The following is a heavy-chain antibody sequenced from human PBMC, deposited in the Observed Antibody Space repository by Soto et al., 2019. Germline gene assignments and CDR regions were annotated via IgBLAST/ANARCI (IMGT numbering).Heavy chain of an antibody. V-gene: IGHV1-2*02. D-gene: IGHD1-7*01. CDR3: ARVGAGTRPLYYYYGMDV. Sequence: GAPVEVSCKSSGYTFTGCYMYWVRQAPGQGLEWMGWINPNSGGTNYAQKFQGRVTMTRDTSISTAYMELSRLRSDDTAVYYCARVGAGTRPLYYYYGMDVWGQGTTVTVSS. CDR2: INPNSGGT. CDR1: GYTFTGCY. J-gene: IGHJ6*02.